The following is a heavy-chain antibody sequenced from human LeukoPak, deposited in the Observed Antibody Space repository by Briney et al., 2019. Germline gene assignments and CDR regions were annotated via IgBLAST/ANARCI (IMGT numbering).Heavy chain of an antibody. CDR3: ARGNWSGYYFDYYYYGMDV. Sequence: ASVKVSCKASGYTFTSYYMHWVRQAPGQGLEWMGIINPSGGSTSYAQKFQGRVTMTRDTSTSTVYMELSSLRSEDTAVYYCARGNWSGYYFDYYYYGMDVWGQGTTVTVSS. V-gene: IGHV1-46*01. J-gene: IGHJ6*02. D-gene: IGHD3-3*01. CDR1: GYTFTSYY. CDR2: INPSGGST.